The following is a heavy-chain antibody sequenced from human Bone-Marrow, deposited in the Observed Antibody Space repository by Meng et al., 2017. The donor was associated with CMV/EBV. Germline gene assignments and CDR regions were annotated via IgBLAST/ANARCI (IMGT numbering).Heavy chain of an antibody. CDR2: IRYDGSNK. CDR1: GFTFSSYG. CDR3: AKDTEYYYGSGSYFDY. J-gene: IGHJ4*02. Sequence: GESLKISCAASGFTFSSYGMHWVRQAPGKGLEWVAFIRYDGSNKYYADSVKGRFTISRDNSKNTLYLQMNSLRAEDTALYYCAKDTEYYYGSGSYFDYWGQGTLVTVSS. D-gene: IGHD3-10*01. V-gene: IGHV3-30*02.